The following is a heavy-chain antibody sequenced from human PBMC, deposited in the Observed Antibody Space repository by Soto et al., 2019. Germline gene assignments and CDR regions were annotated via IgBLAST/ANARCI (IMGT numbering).Heavy chain of an antibody. V-gene: IGHV3-33*01. CDR2: IWYDGSKK. J-gene: IGHJ6*02. D-gene: IGHD3-3*01. CDR3: AGDSSYYSLCRGYYPARKGMGV. Sequence: QVQVVESGGGVVQPGRSLRLSCAASGFTFSSFGMHWVRQAPGKGLEWVSLIWYDGSKKSYGDSVKGRFTISRDNSRNTVYLQMGSLRAGSSAVYYCAGDSSYYSLCRGYYPARKGMGVWSQGNTVTVAS. CDR1: GFTFSSFG.